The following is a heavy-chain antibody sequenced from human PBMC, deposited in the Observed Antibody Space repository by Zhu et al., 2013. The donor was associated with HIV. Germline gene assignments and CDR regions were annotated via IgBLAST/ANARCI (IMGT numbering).Heavy chain of an antibody. CDR1: GGTFSSYA. CDR2: IIPIFGTA. J-gene: IGHJ5*02. D-gene: IGHD2-15*01. Sequence: QVQLVQSGAEVKKPGSSVKVSCKASGGTFSSYAISWVRQAPGQGLEWMGGIIPIFGTANYAQKFQGRVTITADESTSTAYMELSSLRSEDTAVYYCARSFGCSGGSCYGWFDPWGQGNPGHRLL. CDR3: ARSFGCSGGSCYGWFDP. V-gene: IGHV1-69*12.